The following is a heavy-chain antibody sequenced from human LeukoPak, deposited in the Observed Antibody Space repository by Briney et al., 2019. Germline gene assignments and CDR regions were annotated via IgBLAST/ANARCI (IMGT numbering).Heavy chain of an antibody. CDR2: IGGYGLNP. D-gene: IGHD6-19*01. J-gene: IGHJ4*02. V-gene: IGHV3-23*01. Sequence: GGSLRLSCVASGFTFSSYSMNWVRQAPGKGLEWVSSIGGYGLNPYYADSVQGRFTISRDNSKNTLYLQMSSLRVEDTAIYYCAKDLSVAGPFDYWGQGILVTVSS. CDR3: AKDLSVAGPFDY. CDR1: GFTFSSYS.